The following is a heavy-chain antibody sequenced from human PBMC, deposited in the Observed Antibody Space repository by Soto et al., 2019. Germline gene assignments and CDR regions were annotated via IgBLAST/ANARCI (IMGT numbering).Heavy chain of an antibody. CDR1: GGSISSGDYY. J-gene: IGHJ4*02. D-gene: IGHD3-22*01. CDR3: ARDSDYNDSRVYYFGY. CDR2: IYYSGST. V-gene: IGHV4-30-4*01. Sequence: SETLSLTCTVSGGSISSGDYYWSWIRQPPGKGLEWIGYIYYSGSTYYNPSLKSRVTISVDTSKNQFSLKLSSVTAADTALYYCARDSDYNDSRVYYFGYWGQGALVTVSS.